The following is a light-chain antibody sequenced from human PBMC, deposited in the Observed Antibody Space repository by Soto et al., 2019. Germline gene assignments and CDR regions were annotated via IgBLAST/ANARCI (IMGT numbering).Light chain of an antibody. CDR2: AAS. Sequence: AIRMTQSPSSFSASTGDRVTITCRASQDISTYLAWYQQKAGKAPKILIYAASTLQTGVPSRFSGSASGTDFTLTISYLQSEDFATYYCQQYYSYPRTFGQGTKVEIK. CDR3: QQYYSYPRT. J-gene: IGKJ1*01. CDR1: QDISTY. V-gene: IGKV1-8*01.